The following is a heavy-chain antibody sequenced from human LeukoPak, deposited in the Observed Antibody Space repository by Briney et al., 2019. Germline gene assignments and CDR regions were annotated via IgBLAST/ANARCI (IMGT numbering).Heavy chain of an antibody. V-gene: IGHV3-15*01. Sequence: GGSLRLSCAASGFTFSNAWMSWVRQAPGKGLEWVGRIKSKTDGGTTDYAAPVKGRFTIPRDDSKNTLYLQMNSLKTEDTAVYYCVNSGSYYGYHYWGQGTLVTVSS. J-gene: IGHJ4*02. CDR1: GFTFSNAW. D-gene: IGHD1-26*01. CDR3: VNSGSYYGYHY. CDR2: IKSKTDGGTT.